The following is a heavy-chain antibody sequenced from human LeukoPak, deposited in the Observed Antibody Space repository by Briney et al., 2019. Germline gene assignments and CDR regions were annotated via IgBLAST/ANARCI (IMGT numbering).Heavy chain of an antibody. D-gene: IGHD5-18*01. V-gene: IGHV1-8*01. CDR3: ARGGYSYGWNDAFDI. Sequence: EASVKASRQSSVYTFTSYDINWLRQATGQGLAWMGWMNPNSGNTGYAQKFQGRVTMTRNTSISTAYMELSSLRSEDTAVYYCARGGYSYGWNDAFDIWGQGTMVTVSS. J-gene: IGHJ3*02. CDR2: MNPNSGNT. CDR1: VYTFTSYD.